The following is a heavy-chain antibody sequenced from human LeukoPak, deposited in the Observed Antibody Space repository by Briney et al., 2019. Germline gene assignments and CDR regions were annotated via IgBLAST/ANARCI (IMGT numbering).Heavy chain of an antibody. CDR2: IIPIFGTA. V-gene: IGHV1-69*01. D-gene: IGHD6-13*01. CDR3: ASSRSGSSWYGGDY. CDR1: GGTFSSYA. J-gene: IGHJ4*02. Sequence: SVTVSCKASGGTFSSYAISWVRQAPGQGLEWMGGIIPIFGTANYAQKFQGRVTITADESTSTAYMELSSLRSEDTAVYYCASSRSGSSWYGGDYWGQGTLVTVSS.